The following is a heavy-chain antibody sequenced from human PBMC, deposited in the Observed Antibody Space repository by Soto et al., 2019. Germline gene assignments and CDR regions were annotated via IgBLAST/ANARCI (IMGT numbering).Heavy chain of an antibody. J-gene: IGHJ4*02. D-gene: IGHD3-9*01. CDR1: GYTFTSYG. Sequence: QVQLVQSGAEVKKPGASVKVSCKASGYTFTSYGISWVRQAPGQGLEWMGWISAYNGNTNYAQKLQGRVTMTTDTTKSTAYMELRILRSDYTAVYYCARGLRYFGWLPDWGQGTLVTVSS. CDR3: ARGLRYFGWLPD. CDR2: ISAYNGNT. V-gene: IGHV1-18*01.